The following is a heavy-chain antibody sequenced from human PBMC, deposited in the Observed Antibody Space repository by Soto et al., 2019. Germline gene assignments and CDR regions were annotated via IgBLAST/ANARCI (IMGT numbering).Heavy chain of an antibody. CDR1: GTSISSSYW. CDR3: APVPPRIVVVLAEFPT. V-gene: IGHV4-4*02. J-gene: IGHJ4*02. D-gene: IGHD2-21*01. Sequence: QVQLKQSGPGLVRPSGTLSLTCRVSGTSISSSYWWAWVRQSPGKGLEWIGEIYHNGITKYNPSLKSRVSMSIDKSNNQFSPTLTSVTAADTAVYYCAPVPPRIVVVLAEFPTWGQGTLVTVSS. CDR2: IYHNGIT.